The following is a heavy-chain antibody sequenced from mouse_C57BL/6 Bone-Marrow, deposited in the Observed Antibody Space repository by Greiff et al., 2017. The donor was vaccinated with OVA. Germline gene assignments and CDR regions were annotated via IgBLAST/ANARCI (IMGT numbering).Heavy chain of an antibody. CDR3: ARGGTSPFAY. V-gene: IGHV1-42*01. CDR2: ITPSTGGT. Sequence: EVQLQQSGPELVKPGASVKISCKASGYSLTGYYMTWVKPSPEKSLEWIGEITPSTGGTTYNQKFKAKATLTVDKSSSTAYMQLKSLTSEDSAVYYCARGGTSPFAYWGQGTLVTVSA. CDR1: GYSLTGYY. J-gene: IGHJ3*01. D-gene: IGHD4-1*01.